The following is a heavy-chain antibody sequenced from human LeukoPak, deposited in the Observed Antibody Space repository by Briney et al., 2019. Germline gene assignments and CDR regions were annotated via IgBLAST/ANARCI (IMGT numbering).Heavy chain of an antibody. V-gene: IGHV4-30-4*01. D-gene: IGHD3-3*01. CDR2: IYYSGST. CDR1: GGSISSGDYY. CDR3: ARGVGGDYDFWSGYQSNWFDP. J-gene: IGHJ5*02. Sequence: PQTLSLTCTVSGGSISSGDYYWSWIRQPPGKGLEWIGYIYYSGSTYYNPSLKSRVTISVDTSKNQFSLKLSSVTAADTAVYYCARGVGGDYDFWSGYQSNWFDPWGQGTLVTVSS.